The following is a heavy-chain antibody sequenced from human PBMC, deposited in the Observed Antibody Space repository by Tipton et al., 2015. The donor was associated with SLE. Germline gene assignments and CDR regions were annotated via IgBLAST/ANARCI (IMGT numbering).Heavy chain of an antibody. CDR3: AREGLSGYEQGFDY. CDR2: LYSGGRT. V-gene: IGHV3-NL1*01. D-gene: IGHD5-12*01. CDR1: GFNFDDYA. Sequence: GSLRLSCTASGFNFDDYAFHWVRQAPGKGLEWVSILYSGGRTYYADSVKGRFTISRDSSKNTLYLQMNSLRAEDTALYYCAREGLSGYEQGFDYWGQGTLVTVSS. J-gene: IGHJ4*02.